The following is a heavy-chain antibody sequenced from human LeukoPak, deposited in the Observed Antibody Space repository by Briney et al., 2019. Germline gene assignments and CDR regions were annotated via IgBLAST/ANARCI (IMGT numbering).Heavy chain of an antibody. D-gene: IGHD6-6*01. CDR1: GFTFSDYW. CDR2: TNEHGSGS. CDR3: ASWRAISSEAN. Sequence: GGSLRLSCAASGFTFSDYWVSWLRQAPGKGLEWVAHTNEHGSGSYYVDSVKGRFTISRDNAKNSLYLQMNSLRVEDTAVYYCASWRAISSEANWGQGTLVTVSS. V-gene: IGHV3-7*01. J-gene: IGHJ4*02.